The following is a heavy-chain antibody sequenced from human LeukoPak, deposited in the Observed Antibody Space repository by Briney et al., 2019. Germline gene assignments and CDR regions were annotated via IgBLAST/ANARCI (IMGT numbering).Heavy chain of an antibody. Sequence: GGSLRLSCAASGFTVSSNYMSWVRQAPGKGLEWVSVIYSGGSTYYADSVKGRFTISRDNSKNTLYLQMNSLRAEDTAVYHCARIMSLYYDSSGYYQYWGQGTLVTVSS. CDR2: IYSGGST. CDR3: ARIMSLYYDSSGYYQY. D-gene: IGHD3-22*01. CDR1: GFTVSSNY. V-gene: IGHV3-66*01. J-gene: IGHJ4*02.